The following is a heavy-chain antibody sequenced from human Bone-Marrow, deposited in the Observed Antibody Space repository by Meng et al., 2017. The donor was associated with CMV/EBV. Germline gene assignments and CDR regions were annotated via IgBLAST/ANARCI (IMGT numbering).Heavy chain of an antibody. D-gene: IGHD6-19*01. J-gene: IGHJ5*01. CDR3: AKDGSGWYPNWFDS. Sequence: GESLKISCAASGFTFSSYAMHWVRQAPGKGLEWVAVISYDGSNKYYADSVRGRFTISRDNSKSTLYLQMNGLRAEDTAVYYCAKDGSGWYPNWFDSWGQGTLVTVSS. V-gene: IGHV3-30-3*02. CDR1: GFTFSSYA. CDR2: ISYDGSNK.